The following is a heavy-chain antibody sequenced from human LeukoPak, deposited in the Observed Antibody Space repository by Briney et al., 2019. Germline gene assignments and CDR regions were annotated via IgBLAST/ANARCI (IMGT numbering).Heavy chain of an antibody. CDR1: GFIFDDYA. CDR3: AKDMGGGIRGYLAY. V-gene: IGHV3-9*01. J-gene: IGHJ4*02. Sequence: GGSLRLSCAASGFIFDDYAMHWVRQAPGKGLEWVSGISWNSGNIVYADSVKGRFTISRENDKNSLCLHMNSLKTEDTALYYCAKDMGGGIRGYLAYWGQGSLVTVSS. CDR2: ISWNSGNI. D-gene: IGHD2-15*01.